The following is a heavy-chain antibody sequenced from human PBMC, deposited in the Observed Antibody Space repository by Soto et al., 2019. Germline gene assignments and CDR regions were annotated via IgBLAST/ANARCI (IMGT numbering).Heavy chain of an antibody. CDR2: ISSSSSYI. Sequence: EVQLVESGGGLVKPGGSLRLSCAASGFTFSSYSMNWVRQAPGKGLEWVSSISSSSSYIYYADSVKGRFTISRDNAKNSRYLQMNSLRAEDTAVYYCAKDKFGYWDYWGQGTLVTVSS. CDR3: AKDKFGYWDY. D-gene: IGHD2-15*01. J-gene: IGHJ4*02. CDR1: GFTFSSYS. V-gene: IGHV3-21*01.